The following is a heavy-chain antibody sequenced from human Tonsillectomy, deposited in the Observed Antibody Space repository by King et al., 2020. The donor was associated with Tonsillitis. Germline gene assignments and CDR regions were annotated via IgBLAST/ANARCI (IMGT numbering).Heavy chain of an antibody. D-gene: IGHD1-26*01. V-gene: IGHV4-39*01. CDR1: GGSISSGEHF. CDR3: ARYVSGSFDY. CDR2: MYSSGTI. J-gene: IGHJ4*02. Sequence: QLQESGPGVVKPSETLSLTCTVSGGSISSGEHFWAWIRQPPGKGVEWIGYMYSSGTIFYNPSLKSRITISAGTSENRCSLKLTSVTAADTAVYFCARYVSGSFDYWGQGALVTVSS.